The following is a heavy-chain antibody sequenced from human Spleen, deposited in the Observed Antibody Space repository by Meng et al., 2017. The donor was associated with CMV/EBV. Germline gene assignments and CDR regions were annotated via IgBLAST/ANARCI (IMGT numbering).Heavy chain of an antibody. Sequence: GSLRLSCAVYGGSFSSYYWSWIRQPPGKGLEWIGYIYYSGSTNYNPSLKSRVTISVDTSKNQFSLKLSSVTAADTAVYYCARGLYYDILTGYYIPKQFDPWGQGTLVTVSS. D-gene: IGHD3-9*01. CDR3: ARGLYYDILTGYYIPKQFDP. J-gene: IGHJ5*02. V-gene: IGHV4-59*01. CDR1: GGSFSSYY. CDR2: IYYSGST.